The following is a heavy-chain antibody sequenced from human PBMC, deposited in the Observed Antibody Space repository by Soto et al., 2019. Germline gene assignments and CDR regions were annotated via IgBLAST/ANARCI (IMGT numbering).Heavy chain of an antibody. D-gene: IGHD4-17*01. CDR3: AQERLRFDAFDI. CDR2: ISGSGGST. CDR1: GFTFSIDA. V-gene: IGHV3-23*01. Sequence: GCLRLSCAASGFTFSIDAMSRVPQAPGKGLEWGSAISGSGGSTYYADSVKVRFTISRDNPKNKLYLQMNSLRAGDTVIFYCAQERLRFDAFDIWGQGTMVP. J-gene: IGHJ3*02.